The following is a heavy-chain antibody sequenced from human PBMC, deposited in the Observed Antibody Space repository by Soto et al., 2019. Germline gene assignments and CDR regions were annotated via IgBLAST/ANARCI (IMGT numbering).Heavy chain of an antibody. D-gene: IGHD3-10*01. Sequence: SGPTLVNPTQTITMTCTFSGFSLSTSGVSVGWIRQPPGKALEWLAFIYWNDDKSYSPSLKSRLTVTKDNSKKQVVLTMTNMDPADTATYYFPHRVGSRGAFHYWGQGTVLTVPS. CDR2: IYWNDDK. CDR3: PHRVGSRGAFHY. CDR1: GFSLSTSGVS. J-gene: IGHJ4*02. V-gene: IGHV2-5*01.